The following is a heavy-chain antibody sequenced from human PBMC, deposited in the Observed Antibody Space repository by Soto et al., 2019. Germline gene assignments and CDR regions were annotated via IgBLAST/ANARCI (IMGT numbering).Heavy chain of an antibody. D-gene: IGHD6-19*01. CDR1: GYSFTSYW. V-gene: IGHV5-51*01. Sequence: PGESLKISCKGSGYSFTSYWIGWVRQMPGKGLEWMGIIYPGDSDTRYSPSFQGQVTISADKSISTAYLQWSSLKASDTAMYYCARQNGDSSGWYSAPKPHAHPKHWGQGTLVTVSS. CDR3: ARQNGDSSGWYSAPKPHAHPKH. CDR2: IYPGDSDT. J-gene: IGHJ4*02.